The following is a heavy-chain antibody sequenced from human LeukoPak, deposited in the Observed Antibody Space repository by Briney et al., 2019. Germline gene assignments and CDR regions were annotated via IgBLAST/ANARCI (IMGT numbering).Heavy chain of an antibody. V-gene: IGHV3-30*18. CDR3: GKGGGGRWLHYFDY. CDR2: ISYDGSSK. CDR1: GFTFSSYG. Sequence: GGSLRLSCAPFGFTFSSYGMHWVRQAPGKGLEWVAVISYDGSSKYYADSVKGRFTISRDNSKNTLYLQMNSLRAEDTAVYYGGKGGGGRWLHYFDYWGQGTLVTVSS. D-gene: IGHD5-24*01. J-gene: IGHJ4*02.